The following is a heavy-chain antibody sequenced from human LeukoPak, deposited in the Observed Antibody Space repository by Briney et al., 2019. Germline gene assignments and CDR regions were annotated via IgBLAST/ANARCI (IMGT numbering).Heavy chain of an antibody. V-gene: IGHV4-34*01. J-gene: IGHJ4*02. Sequence: PSETLSLTCAVYGGSFSGYYWSWIRQPPGKGLEWIGEISHSGSTNYNPSLKSRVTISVDTSKNQFSLKLNSVTAADTAVYYCARGRLDFRRGYCCDWGQGTLVTVSS. CDR1: GGSFSGYY. D-gene: IGHD3-3*01. CDR3: ARGRLDFRRGYCCD. CDR2: ISHSGST.